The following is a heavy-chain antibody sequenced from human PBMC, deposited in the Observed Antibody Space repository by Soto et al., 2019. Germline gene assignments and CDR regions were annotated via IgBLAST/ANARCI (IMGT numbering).Heavy chain of an antibody. V-gene: IGHV4-31*03. CDR3: ARDRVILTFGGGSEGGVIAS. Sequence: SETLSLTCTVSGDSITSGVHYWSWIRQHPGKGLEWIGYIFYSGPTYYNPSLKSRVTISVDASKNQFSLKLSSVTAADTAVYYCARDRVILTFGGGSEGGVIASWSQGTLDTVSA. J-gene: IGHJ4*02. CDR1: GDSITSGVHY. D-gene: IGHD3-16*01. CDR2: IFYSGPT.